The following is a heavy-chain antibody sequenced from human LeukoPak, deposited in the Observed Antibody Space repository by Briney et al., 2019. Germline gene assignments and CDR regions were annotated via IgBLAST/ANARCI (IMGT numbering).Heavy chain of an antibody. Sequence: IPGGSLRLSCAASGFTFSSYSMNWVRQAPGKGLEWVSSISSSSSYIYYADSVKGRFTISRDNAKNSLFLQMNSLTAEDTAVYYCARDDGFSSYPYWGQGTLVTVSS. J-gene: IGHJ4*02. CDR1: GFTFSSYS. CDR3: ARDDGFSSYPY. D-gene: IGHD3-16*02. V-gene: IGHV3-21*01. CDR2: ISSSSSYI.